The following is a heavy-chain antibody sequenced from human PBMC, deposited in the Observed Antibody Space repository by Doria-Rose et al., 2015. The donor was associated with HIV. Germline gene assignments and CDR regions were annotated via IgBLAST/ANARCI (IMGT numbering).Heavy chain of an antibody. CDR1: GYTFTRYA. D-gene: IGHD2-2*01. CDR3: AKYLVRAVQAATSLDF. V-gene: IGHV1-3*01. Sequence: QVQLVQSGAEVKKPGASVRVSCKASGYTFTRYAMHWVRQAPGQRPEWMGWINVDNGNTAYSQKFRGRLTITRDTSASTAYIELSSLTSDDTAVYYCAKYLVRAVQAATSLDFWGQGPLVTVSS. J-gene: IGHJ4*02. CDR2: INVDNGNT.